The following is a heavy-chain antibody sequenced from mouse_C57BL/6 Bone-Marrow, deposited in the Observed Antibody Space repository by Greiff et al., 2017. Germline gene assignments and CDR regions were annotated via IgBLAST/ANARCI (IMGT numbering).Heavy chain of an antibody. V-gene: IGHV1-72*01. D-gene: IGHD6-1*01. Sequence: QVQLQQSGAELVKPGASVKLSCKASGYTFTSYWMHWVKQRPGRGLEWIGWINPNSGGTKYNEKFKSKATLTADKSSSTAYMQLSSLTYEDSAVYYCARKRGSYGDYWGQGTTLTVSS. CDR2: INPNSGGT. CDR3: ARKRGSYGDY. J-gene: IGHJ2*01. CDR1: GYTFTSYW.